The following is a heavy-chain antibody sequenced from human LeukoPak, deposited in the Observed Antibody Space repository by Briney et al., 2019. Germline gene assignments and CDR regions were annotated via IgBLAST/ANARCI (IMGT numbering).Heavy chain of an antibody. CDR1: GFTLGDYA. CDR2: IRYDGSNK. Sequence: GGSLRLSCTASGFTLGDYAMSWFRQAPGKGLEWVAFIRYDGSNKYYADSVKGRFTISRDNSKNTLYLQMNSLRAEDTAVYYCARHHYGDYAEYFQHWGQGTLVTVSS. J-gene: IGHJ1*01. CDR3: ARHHYGDYAEYFQH. V-gene: IGHV3-30*02. D-gene: IGHD4-17*01.